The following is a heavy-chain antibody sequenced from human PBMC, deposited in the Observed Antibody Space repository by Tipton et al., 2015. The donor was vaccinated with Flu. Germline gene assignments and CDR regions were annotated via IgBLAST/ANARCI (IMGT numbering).Heavy chain of an antibody. Sequence: SLRLSCAASGFTFSSYGMHWVRQAPGKGLEWGAVISYDGSNKYYADSVKGRFTISRDNSKNTLYLQMNSLRAEDTAVYYCAKDRGGSYYYYYGMDVWGQGTTVTVSS. V-gene: IGHV3-30*18. CDR3: AKDRGGSYYYYYGMDV. D-gene: IGHD3-10*01. CDR1: GFTFSSYG. J-gene: IGHJ6*02. CDR2: ISYDGSNK.